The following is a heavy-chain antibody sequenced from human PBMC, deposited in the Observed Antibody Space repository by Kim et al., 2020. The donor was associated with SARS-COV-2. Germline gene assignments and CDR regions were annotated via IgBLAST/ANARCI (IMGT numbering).Heavy chain of an antibody. V-gene: IGHV4-59*08. Sequence: SETLSLTCSVSGASISSYHWSWIRQPPGKGLEWIGYIYYSGSTNYNPSLKSRVTISLDTSKNQFSLRLSSVTAADTAVYYCARLTSTWNFDYWGQGTLV. D-gene: IGHD6-13*01. CDR2: IYYSGST. J-gene: IGHJ4*02. CDR1: GASISSYH. CDR3: ARLTSTWNFDY.